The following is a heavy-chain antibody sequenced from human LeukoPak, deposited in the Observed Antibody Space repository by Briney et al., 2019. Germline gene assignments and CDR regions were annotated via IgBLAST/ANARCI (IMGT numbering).Heavy chain of an antibody. CDR3: ARAPSDAYYFDY. CDR1: GFTFSSYA. Sequence: GRSLRLSCAASGFTFSSYAMHWVRQAPGKGLEWVAVISYDGSNKYYADSVKGRFTISRDNSKNTLYLQMNSLRAEDTAVYYCARAPSDAYYFDYWGQGTLVTVSS. V-gene: IGHV3-30-3*01. J-gene: IGHJ4*02. CDR2: ISYDGSNK. D-gene: IGHD3-10*01.